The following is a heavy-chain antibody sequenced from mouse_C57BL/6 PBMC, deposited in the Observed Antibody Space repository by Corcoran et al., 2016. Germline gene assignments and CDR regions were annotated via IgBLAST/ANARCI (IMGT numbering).Heavy chain of an antibody. V-gene: IGHV9-3*01. CDR2: INAYSGVP. D-gene: IGHD1-1*01. Sequence: QIHLVQSGPALKEPGEPVKISCKASGYTFTTYGMSWVKQAAGKGLKWMGWINAYSGVPTYADDFKGRFAFSLETSASTAYLQINNLKNEDTATYFCARYGSSLFDYWGQGTTLTVSS. J-gene: IGHJ2*01. CDR3: ARYGSSLFDY. CDR1: GYTFTTYG.